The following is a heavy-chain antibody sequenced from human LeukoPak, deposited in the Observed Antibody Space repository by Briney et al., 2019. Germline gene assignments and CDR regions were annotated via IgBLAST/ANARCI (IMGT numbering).Heavy chain of an antibody. V-gene: IGHV3-21*01. Sequence: GGALRLSCAASGFTFSSYSMNWVRQAPGKGLEWVSSISSSSSYIYYADSVKGRFTISRDNAKNSLYLQMNSLRAEDTAVYYCASYCSSTSCYGYYFDYWGQGTLVTVSS. CDR2: ISSSSSYI. D-gene: IGHD2-2*01. J-gene: IGHJ4*02. CDR1: GFTFSSYS. CDR3: ASYCSSTSCYGYYFDY.